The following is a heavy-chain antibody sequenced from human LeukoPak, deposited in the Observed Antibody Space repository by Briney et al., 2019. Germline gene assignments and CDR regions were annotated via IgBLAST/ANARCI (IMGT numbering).Heavy chain of an antibody. V-gene: IGHV4-34*01. J-gene: IGHJ4*02. D-gene: IGHD3-22*01. CDR2: INHSGST. Sequence: SETLSLTCAVYGGSFSGYYWSWIRQPPGKGLEWIGEINHSGSTNYNPSLKSRVTISVDTSKNQFSLKLSSVTAADTAVYYCARGGGSYYDSSGYFDYWGQGTLVTVSS. CDR1: GGSFSGYY. CDR3: ARGGGSYYDSSGYFDY.